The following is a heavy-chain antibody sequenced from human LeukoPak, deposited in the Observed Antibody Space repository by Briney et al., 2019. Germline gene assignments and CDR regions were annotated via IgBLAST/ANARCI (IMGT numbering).Heavy chain of an antibody. J-gene: IGHJ4*02. V-gene: IGHV4-39*01. CDR1: GGSISSSSYY. D-gene: IGHD3-22*01. Sequence: PSETLSLTCTVSGGSISSSSYYWGWIRQPPGKGLEWIGSIYYSGSTYYNPSLKSRVTISVDTSKNQFSLKLNSVTAADTAVYYCASDYYDSSGYYSGIPYDWGQGTLVTVSS. CDR3: ASDYYDSSGYYSGIPYD. CDR2: IYYSGST.